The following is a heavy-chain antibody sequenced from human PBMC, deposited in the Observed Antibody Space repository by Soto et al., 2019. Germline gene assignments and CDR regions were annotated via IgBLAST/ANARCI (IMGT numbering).Heavy chain of an antibody. CDR2: MYYSGST. Sequence: QVQLQESGPGLVKPSETLSLTCTVSGGSISSYYWSWIRQPPGEGLEWIAYMYYSGSTNYNPSLKSRVTISLETSKNQFSLKLTSVTAADTAVYYCARIRGYCSSGLRYSGTWFDPWGQGTLVTVSS. J-gene: IGHJ5*02. CDR1: GGSISSYY. V-gene: IGHV4-59*08. CDR3: ARIRGYCSSGLRYSGTWFDP. D-gene: IGHD2-15*01.